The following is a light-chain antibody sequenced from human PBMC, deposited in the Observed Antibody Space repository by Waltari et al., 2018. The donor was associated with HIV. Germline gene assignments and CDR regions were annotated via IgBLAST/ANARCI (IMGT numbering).Light chain of an antibody. J-gene: IGLJ2*01. CDR2: GNS. CDR3: ATWDVTLSMV. CDR1: SSNIGAGYD. V-gene: IGLV1-40*01. Sequence: QSELTQPPSVSAAPGQRVTISCTGSSSNIGAGYDVHWYQQVPGRAPKVVIYGNSNRPSGVPDRFSGSKSGTSASLAISGLRSEDEADYYCATWDVTLSMVFGGGTKVTVL.